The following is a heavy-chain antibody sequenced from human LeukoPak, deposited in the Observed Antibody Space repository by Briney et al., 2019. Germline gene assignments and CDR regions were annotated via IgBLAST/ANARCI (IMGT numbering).Heavy chain of an antibody. D-gene: IGHD4-17*01. CDR3: AREPDYGDYDY. J-gene: IGHJ4*02. V-gene: IGHV3-21*01. Sequence: GGSLRLSCAASGFTFSSYSMNWVRQAPGKGLEWVSSISSSSSYIYYADSVKGRFTISRDNAKNSLYPQMNSLRAEDTAVYYCAREPDYGDYDYWGQGTLVTVSS. CDR2: ISSSSSYI. CDR1: GFTFSSYS.